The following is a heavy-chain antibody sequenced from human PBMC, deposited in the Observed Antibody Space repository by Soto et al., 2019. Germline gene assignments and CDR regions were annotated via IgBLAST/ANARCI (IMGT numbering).Heavy chain of an antibody. V-gene: IGHV1-2*02. CDR1: GYTFTGYY. CDR3: ARNDQGDDTYYYDSSFDY. Sequence: QVQLVQSGAEVKKPGASVKVSCKASGYTFTGYYMHWVRQAPGQGLEWMGWINPNSGGTNYAQKFQGRVTMTRDTSISTAYMELSRLRSDDTAVYYCARNDQGDDTYYYDSSFDYWGQGTLVTVSS. J-gene: IGHJ4*02. D-gene: IGHD3-22*01. CDR2: INPNSGGT.